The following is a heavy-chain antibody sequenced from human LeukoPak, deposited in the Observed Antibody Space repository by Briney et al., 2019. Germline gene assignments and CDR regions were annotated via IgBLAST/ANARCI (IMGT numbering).Heavy chain of an antibody. CDR1: GGSISSGDYY. CDR2: IYYSGST. V-gene: IGHV4-30-4*01. CDR3: ARVLFDNSWFDP. D-gene: IGHD3-9*01. J-gene: IGHJ5*02. Sequence: SETLSVTCTVSGGSISSGDYYWSWIRQPPGKGLEWIGYIYYSGSTYYNPSLKSRVTISVDTSKNQFSLKLSSVTAADTAVYYCARVLFDNSWFDPWGQGTLVTVSS.